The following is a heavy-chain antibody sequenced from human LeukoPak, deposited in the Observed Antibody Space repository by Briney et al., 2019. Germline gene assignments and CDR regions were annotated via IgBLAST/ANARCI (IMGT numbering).Heavy chain of an antibody. CDR3: ATAPLYSTLFGY. CDR1: GYTLTELS. V-gene: IGHV1-24*01. CDR2: FDPEDGET. J-gene: IGHJ4*02. Sequence: ASVKVSCKVSGYTLTELSMHWVRQAPGKGLEWMGGFDPEDGETIYAQKFQGRVAMTEDTSTDTAYMELSSLRSEDTAVYYCATAPLYSTLFGYWGQGTLVTVSS. D-gene: IGHD6-13*01.